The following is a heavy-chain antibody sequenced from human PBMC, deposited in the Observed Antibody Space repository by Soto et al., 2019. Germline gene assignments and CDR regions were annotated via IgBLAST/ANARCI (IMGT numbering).Heavy chain of an antibody. CDR2: IYYSGST. J-gene: IGHJ4*02. CDR1: GGSISSYY. CDR3: ARRRDGYNFDY. V-gene: IGHV4-59*01. Sequence: SETLSLTCTVSGGSISSYYWSWIRQPPGKGLEWIGYIYYSGSTNYNPSLKSRVTISVDTSKNQFSLKLSSVTAADTAVYYCARRRDGYNFDYWGQGTLVTVSS. D-gene: IGHD5-12*01.